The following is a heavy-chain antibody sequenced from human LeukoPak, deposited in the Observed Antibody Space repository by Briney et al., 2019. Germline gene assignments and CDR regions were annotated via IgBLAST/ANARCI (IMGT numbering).Heavy chain of an antibody. CDR3: ARRYCSGGSCYPYYFDY. CDR1: GYNFKTKW. D-gene: IGHD2-15*01. J-gene: IGHJ4*02. V-gene: IGHV5-51*01. Sequence: GESLKISCQASGYNFKTKWIGWVRQVPGKGLEWMGVIYPGDSDTKYSPSFRGHVTISADKSISTAYLQWSSLKASDTAMYYCARRYCSGGSCYPYYFDYWGQGTLVTVSS. CDR2: IYPGDSDT.